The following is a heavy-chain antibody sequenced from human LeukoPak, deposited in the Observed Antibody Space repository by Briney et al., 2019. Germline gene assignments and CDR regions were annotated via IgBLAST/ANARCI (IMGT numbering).Heavy chain of an antibody. CDR1: GGSISSGGYY. J-gene: IGHJ5*02. Sequence: SQTLSLTCTVSGGSISSGGYYWSWIRQHPGKGLEWIGYIYYSGSTYYNPSLKSRVIISVDTSKNQFSLKLSSVTAADTAVYYCARTPGGITFGGVRWFDPWGQGTLVTVSS. V-gene: IGHV4-31*03. CDR2: IYYSGST. D-gene: IGHD3-16*01. CDR3: ARTPGGITFGGVRWFDP.